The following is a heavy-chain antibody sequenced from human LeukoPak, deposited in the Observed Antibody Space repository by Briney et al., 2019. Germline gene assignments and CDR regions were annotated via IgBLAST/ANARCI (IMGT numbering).Heavy chain of an antibody. Sequence: SETLSLTCTVSGGSIRSSYYYWGWTRQPPGKGLEWIGSIYDSGSTYYNPSLKSRVTISVDTSKNQFSLKLSSVTAADTAVYYCARWAAGPDYYFDYWGQGTLVTVSS. V-gene: IGHV4-39*07. CDR3: ARWAAGPDYYFDY. CDR1: GGSIRSSYYY. CDR2: IYDSGST. J-gene: IGHJ4*02. D-gene: IGHD6-19*01.